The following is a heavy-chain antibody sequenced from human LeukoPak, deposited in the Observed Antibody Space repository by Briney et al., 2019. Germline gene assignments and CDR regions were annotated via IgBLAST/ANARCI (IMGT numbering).Heavy chain of an antibody. CDR2: IIPIFGTA. V-gene: IGHV1-69*13. CDR1: GGTFSSYA. J-gene: IGHJ1*01. D-gene: IGHD3-22*01. Sequence: SVKVSCKASGGTFSSYAISWVRQAPGQGLEWMGGIIPIFGTANYAQEFQGRVTITADESTSTAYMELSSLRSEDTAVYYCASRTNYYDSSGYHYVYFQHWGQGTLVTVSS. CDR3: ASRTNYYDSSGYHYVYFQH.